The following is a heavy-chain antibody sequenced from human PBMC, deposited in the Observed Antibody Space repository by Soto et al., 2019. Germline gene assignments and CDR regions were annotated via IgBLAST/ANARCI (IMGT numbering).Heavy chain of an antibody. CDR2: ISAYNGNT. CDR1: GYTFTSYG. D-gene: IGHD6-19*01. J-gene: IGHJ5*02. V-gene: IGHV1-18*01. CDR3: ARDMEQWLVRGYNWFDP. Sequence: ASVKVSCKASGYTFTSYGISWVRQAPGQGLEWVGWISAYNGNTNYAQKLQGRVTMTTDTSTSTAYMELRSLRSDDTAVYYCARDMEQWLVRGYNWFDPWGQGTLVTVSS.